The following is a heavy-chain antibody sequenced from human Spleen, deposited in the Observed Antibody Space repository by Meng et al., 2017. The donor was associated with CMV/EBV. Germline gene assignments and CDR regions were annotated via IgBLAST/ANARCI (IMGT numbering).Heavy chain of an antibody. V-gene: IGHV1-8*01. J-gene: IGHJ6*02. CDR2: MNPNSGNT. D-gene: IGHD6-19*01. CDR1: GYTFTSYD. Sequence: KAYGYTFTSYDINWVRQATGQGLEWMGWMNPNSGNTGYAQKFQGRVTMTRNTSISTAYMELSSLRSEDTAVYYCFWLGSDYYYGMDVWGQGTTVTVSS. CDR3: FWLGSDYYYGMDV.